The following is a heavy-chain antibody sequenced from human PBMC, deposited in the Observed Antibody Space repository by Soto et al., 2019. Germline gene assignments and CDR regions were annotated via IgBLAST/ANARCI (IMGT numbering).Heavy chain of an antibody. J-gene: IGHJ6*02. CDR3: AKTRGYSYDYGMDV. CDR1: GFTFSSYG. Sequence: GGSLRLSCGTSGFTFSSYGMQWVRQAPGKGLEWVAVISYDGSNKYYADSVKGRFTISRDNSKNTVYLQMSSLRAEDAAVYYCAKTRGYSYDYGMDVWGQGTTVTVSS. V-gene: IGHV3-30*18. CDR2: ISYDGSNK. D-gene: IGHD5-12*01.